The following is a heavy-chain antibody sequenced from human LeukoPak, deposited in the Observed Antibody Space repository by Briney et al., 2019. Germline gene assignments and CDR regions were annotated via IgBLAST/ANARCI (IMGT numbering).Heavy chain of an antibody. D-gene: IGHD5-18*01. V-gene: IGHV3-23*01. CDR2: IFGSGGSP. CDR1: GFPFGSHA. J-gene: IGHJ4*02. CDR3: GKTTVGYSSGQKPAWPVDY. Sequence: QPGGSLRLSCEASGFPFGSHAMYWVRQAPGKGLEWVAGIFGSGGSPHYADPVKGRFTISRDNSRNTGYLQINSLRAEDTAVYYCGKTTVGYSSGQKPAWPVDYWGQGTLVTVSS.